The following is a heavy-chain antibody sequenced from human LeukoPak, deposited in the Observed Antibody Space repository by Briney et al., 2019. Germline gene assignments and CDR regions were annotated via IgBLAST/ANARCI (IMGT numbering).Heavy chain of an antibody. CDR3: ARTYCTNGVCFNWFDP. Sequence: ASVKVSCKASGYTFTGYYMHWVRQAPGQGLEWMGWVNPSSGGTNYAQKFQGRVTMTRDTSISTAYMELSRLRSDDTAVYYCARTYCTNGVCFNWFDPWGQGTLVTVSS. V-gene: IGHV1-2*02. CDR1: GYTFTGYY. J-gene: IGHJ5*02. CDR2: VNPSSGGT. D-gene: IGHD2-8*01.